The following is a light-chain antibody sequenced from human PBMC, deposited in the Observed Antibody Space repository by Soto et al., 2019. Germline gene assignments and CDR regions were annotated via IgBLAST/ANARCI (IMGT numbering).Light chain of an antibody. CDR2: AAS. CDR3: HHLDSYPIT. Sequence: DIQLTQSPSFLSASVGDRVTITCRASQGISNYVLWYQQKPGKAPKLLIYAASTLQSGVASRFSGSGSGTEFTRTISSLQPEDFAIYYCHHLDSYPITFGQGTRLEIK. J-gene: IGKJ5*01. V-gene: IGKV1-9*01. CDR1: QGISNY.